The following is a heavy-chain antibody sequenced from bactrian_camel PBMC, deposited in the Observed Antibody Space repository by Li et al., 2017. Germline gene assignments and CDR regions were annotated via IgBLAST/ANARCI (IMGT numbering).Heavy chain of an antibody. D-gene: IGHD3*01. J-gene: IGHJ6*01. V-gene: IGHV3S6*01. CDR3: AAGRTTCSLNAMGYS. Sequence: HVQLVESGGGLVQPGGSLRLSCVASGFSFSDEGMRWVRQAPGKEVEWVAGITSLPSLFRAASYADSVKGRFTISKDNANYTVHLLMNSLKPEDTAMYYCAAGRTTCSLNAMGYSWGQGTQVTVS. CDR1: GFSFSDEG. CDR2: ITSLPSLFRAA.